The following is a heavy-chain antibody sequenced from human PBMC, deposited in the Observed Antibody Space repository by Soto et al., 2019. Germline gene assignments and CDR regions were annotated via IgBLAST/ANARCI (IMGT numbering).Heavy chain of an antibody. Sequence: QITLKESAPTVVKLTQTLTLTCTFSGFSLTTQGVHVGWIRQPPGKALEWLALIYWDDNEVYSPSLKNRITITKDTSKSQVVLTLATVDGVDAATYCCVYRDFGEHFFQFWGQGILVNVSS. CDR2: IYWDDNE. J-gene: IGHJ4*02. D-gene: IGHD4-17*01. CDR1: GFSLTTQGVH. CDR3: VYRDFGEHFFQF. V-gene: IGHV2-5*02.